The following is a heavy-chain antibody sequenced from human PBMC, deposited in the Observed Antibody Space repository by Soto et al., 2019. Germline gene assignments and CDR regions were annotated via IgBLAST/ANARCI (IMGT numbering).Heavy chain of an antibody. CDR2: ISGSGGST. V-gene: IGHV3-23*01. Sequence: GGSLRLSCAASGFTFSSYAMSWVRQAPGKGLEWVSAISGSGGSTYYADSVKGRFTISRDNSKNTVYLQRNSLRAEDTAVYYCAKGKGITIFGVVRGHGMDVWGQGTTVTVSS. CDR3: AKGKGITIFGVVRGHGMDV. J-gene: IGHJ6*02. D-gene: IGHD3-3*01. CDR1: GFTFSSYA.